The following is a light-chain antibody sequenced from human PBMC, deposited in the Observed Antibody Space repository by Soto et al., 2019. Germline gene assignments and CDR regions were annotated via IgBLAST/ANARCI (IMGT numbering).Light chain of an antibody. CDR2: DXX. CDR1: SSDVGGYNY. Sequence: QSVLTQPASVSGSPGQSITISCTGTSSDVGGYNYVSWYQQHPGKAPKLMIYDXXXXXXXXXXXXXXSKSGNTASLTISGXXAEDEXXXYCSSYTSSSTLMVFGGGTKLTVL. V-gene: IGLV2-14*01. J-gene: IGLJ2*01. CDR3: SSYTSSSTLMV.